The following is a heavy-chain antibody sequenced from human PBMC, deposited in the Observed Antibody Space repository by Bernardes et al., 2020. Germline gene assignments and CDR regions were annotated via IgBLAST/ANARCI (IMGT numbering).Heavy chain of an antibody. CDR2: IYWDDDN. J-gene: IGHJ5*02. V-gene: IGHV2-5*02. CDR1: GFSLNTSGVG. Sequence: SGPTLVKPTQTLTLTCTFSGFSLNTSGVGVGWIRQPPGKALEWLALIYWDDDNRYSPSLKSRLSISKDTSKDQVVLKITDMHPVDTGTYFCARYGSGSVWFDPWGQGNLVTVSS. D-gene: IGHD3-10*01. CDR3: ARYGSGSVWFDP.